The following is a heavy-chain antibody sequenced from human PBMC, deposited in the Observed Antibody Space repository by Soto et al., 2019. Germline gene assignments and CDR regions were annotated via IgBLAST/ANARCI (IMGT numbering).Heavy chain of an antibody. CDR2: ISSSSSTI. J-gene: IGHJ5*02. CDR3: ARDQVVRGVMGLGWFDP. D-gene: IGHD3-10*01. V-gene: IGHV3-48*02. Sequence: ESGGGLVQPGGSLRLSCAASGFTFSSYSMNWVRQAPGKGLEWVSYISSSSSTIYYADSVKGRFTISRDNAKNSLYLQMNSLRDEDTAVYYCARDQVVRGVMGLGWFDPWGQGTLVTVSS. CDR1: GFTFSSYS.